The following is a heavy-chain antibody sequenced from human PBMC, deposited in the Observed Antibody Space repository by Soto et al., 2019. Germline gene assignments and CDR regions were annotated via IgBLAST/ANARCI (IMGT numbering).Heavy chain of an antibody. CDR1: GDSMTSGDYS. CDR2: IYRTGNT. J-gene: IGHJ4*02. Sequence: QLQLQESGSRLVKSSQTLSITCTVSGDSMTSGDYSWSWIRQPPGKGMEWLAYIYRTGNTHYSPSLKSRVSISQDRSKNQFSLELTSVTAADTAVYYCARGDYQYSIDYWGQGTLVTVSS. D-gene: IGHD2-2*01. V-gene: IGHV4-30-2*01. CDR3: ARGDYQYSIDY.